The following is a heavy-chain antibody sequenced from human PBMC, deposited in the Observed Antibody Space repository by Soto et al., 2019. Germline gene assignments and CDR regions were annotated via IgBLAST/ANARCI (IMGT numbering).Heavy chain of an antibody. CDR3: ARAMRIAAAGRGWFDP. CDR1: GGSFSGYY. CDR2: INHSGST. Sequence: SETLSLTCAVYGGSFSGYYRSWIRQPPGKGLEWIGEINHSGSTNYNPSLKSRVTISVDTSKNQFSLKLSSVTAADTAAYYCARAMRIAAAGRGWFDPWGQGTLVTVSS. D-gene: IGHD6-13*01. V-gene: IGHV4-34*01. J-gene: IGHJ5*02.